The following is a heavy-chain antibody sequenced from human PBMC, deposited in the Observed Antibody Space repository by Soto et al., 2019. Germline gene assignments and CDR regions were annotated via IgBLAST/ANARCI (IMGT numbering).Heavy chain of an antibody. CDR2: IIPIFGTA. V-gene: IGHV1-69*05. CDR3: ARDMRPYSGSYGPQCIFDY. D-gene: IGHD1-26*01. CDR1: GGTFSSYA. J-gene: IGHJ4*02. Sequence: GASVKVSCKASGGTFSSYAISWVRQAPGQGLEWMGGIIPIFGTANYAQKFQGRVTITRDESTSTVYMELSSLRSEDTAVYYCARDMRPYSGSYGPQCIFDYWGQGTLVTVSS.